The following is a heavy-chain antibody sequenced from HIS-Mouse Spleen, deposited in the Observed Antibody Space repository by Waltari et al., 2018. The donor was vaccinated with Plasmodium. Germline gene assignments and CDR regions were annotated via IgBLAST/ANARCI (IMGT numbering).Heavy chain of an antibody. CDR2: INPNSGGT. J-gene: IGHJ4*02. Sequence: QVQLVQAGAEVKKPGAAVKGSGKASGYTFTGYYVHGLRQAPGQGLAWMGWINPNSGGTNYAQKFQGRVTMTRDTSISTAYMELSRLRSDDTAVYYCARVYDYSNLHVDYWGQGTLVTVSS. CDR3: ARVYDYSNLHVDY. V-gene: IGHV1-2*02. CDR1: GYTFTGYY. D-gene: IGHD4-4*01.